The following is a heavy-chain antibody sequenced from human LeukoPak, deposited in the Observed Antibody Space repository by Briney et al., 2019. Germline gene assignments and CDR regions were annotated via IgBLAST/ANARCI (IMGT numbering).Heavy chain of an antibody. CDR1: ELNFENHW. CDR3: ARAGYSDY. Sequence: GGSLRLSCAASELNFENHWMHWVRQAPGKGLVWVSRINTDGSSTTYADSVKGRFTISRDNAKNTLYLQMNSLRAEDTAVYYCARAGYSDYWGQGTLVTVSS. CDR2: INTDGSST. J-gene: IGHJ4*02. D-gene: IGHD6-13*01. V-gene: IGHV3-74*01.